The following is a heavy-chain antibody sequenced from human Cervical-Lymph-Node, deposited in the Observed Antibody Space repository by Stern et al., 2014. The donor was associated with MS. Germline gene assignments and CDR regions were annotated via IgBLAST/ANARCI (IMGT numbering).Heavy chain of an antibody. D-gene: IGHD3-9*01. CDR1: GFMFRGFA. Sequence: VQLVESGGGVVQPGRSLRLSCAASGFMFRGFAMPWVRHSPGKGLEWVAGISYEGSTKDYGDSVKGRFTSSRDNSKNTMYLQMNSLRPEDTALYYCAKDASTNYFRFFFDGWGQGALVTVSS. J-gene: IGHJ4*02. CDR3: AKDASTNYFRFFFDG. V-gene: IGHV3-30*18. CDR2: ISYEGSTK.